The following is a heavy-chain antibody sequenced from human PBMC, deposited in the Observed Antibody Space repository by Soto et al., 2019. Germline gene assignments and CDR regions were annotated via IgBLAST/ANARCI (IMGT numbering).Heavy chain of an antibody. CDR3: ARDTEDACSGYDEGPYYYYGMDV. D-gene: IGHD5-12*01. V-gene: IGHV3-74*01. Sequence: GGSLRLSCAASGFTFSSYWMHWVRQAPGKGLVWVSRINSDGSSTSYADSVKGRFTISRDNAKNTLYLQMNSLRAEDTAVYYCARDTEDACSGYDEGPYYYYGMDVWGQGTTVTVSS. J-gene: IGHJ6*02. CDR1: GFTFSSYW. CDR2: INSDGSST.